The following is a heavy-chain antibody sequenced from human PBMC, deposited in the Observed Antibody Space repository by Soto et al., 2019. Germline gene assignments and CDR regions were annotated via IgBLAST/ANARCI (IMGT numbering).Heavy chain of an antibody. D-gene: IGHD2-2*01. J-gene: IGHJ6*02. CDR2: INPQTGGT. Sequence: QVLLVQSGPEVKMPGSSVKISCKTSGYTFANYYIHWVRQAPGQGLEWMGWINPQTGGTSYAQKFQGRVTLSRDTSINTAYLELSRLRFDDAAVYFCARERYQVISDGMDVWGQGTTVTVSS. CDR3: ARERYQVISDGMDV. V-gene: IGHV1-2*02. CDR1: GYTFANYY.